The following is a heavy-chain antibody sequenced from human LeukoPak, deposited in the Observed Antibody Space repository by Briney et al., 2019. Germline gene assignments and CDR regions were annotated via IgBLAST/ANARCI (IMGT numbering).Heavy chain of an antibody. CDR1: GLTVSNNY. Sequence: PGGSLRLSCAASGLTVSNNYMGWVRQAPGQGLEWVSVIHSGGDTYYPDSVRGRFTISRDNSKNTLYLQMNSLRAEDTAVYYCAKDTGPDGEQWLVWSFMDVWGQGTTVTVSS. CDR3: AKDTGPDGEQWLVWSFMDV. V-gene: IGHV3-53*01. D-gene: IGHD6-19*01. CDR2: IHSGGDT. J-gene: IGHJ6*02.